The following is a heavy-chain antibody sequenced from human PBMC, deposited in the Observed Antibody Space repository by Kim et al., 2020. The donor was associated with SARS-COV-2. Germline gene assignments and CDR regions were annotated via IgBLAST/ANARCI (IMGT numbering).Heavy chain of an antibody. CDR2: IYPGDSDT. CDR3: ARGLTGFATVGFDY. V-gene: IGHV5-51*01. D-gene: IGHD3-9*01. J-gene: IGHJ4*02. CDR1: GYIFTTYW. Sequence: GESLKISCKGSGYIFTTYWIGWVRQMPGKGLEWIGVIYPGDSDTRYSPSFQGQVTISADKSIATAYLQWSSLQASDTAIYYCARGLTGFATVGFDYWGQGNPGTVSS.